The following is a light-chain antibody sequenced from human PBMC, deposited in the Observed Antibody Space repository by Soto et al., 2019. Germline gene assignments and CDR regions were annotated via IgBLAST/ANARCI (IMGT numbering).Light chain of an antibody. V-gene: IGKV1-5*03. CDR1: QTISSH. CDR3: QQYETFSGT. CDR2: EAS. J-gene: IGKJ1*01. Sequence: DIQMTQSPSSLSASVGARVIITSRASQTISSHLNWYQQKPGKAPKMLIYEASSLESGVPSRFGGSGSGTECTLTISSLQPDDVATYYCQQYETFSGTLGPGTKVDIK.